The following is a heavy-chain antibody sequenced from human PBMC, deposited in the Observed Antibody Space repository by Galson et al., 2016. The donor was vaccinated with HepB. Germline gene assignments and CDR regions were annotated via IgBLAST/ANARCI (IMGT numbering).Heavy chain of an antibody. J-gene: IGHJ4*02. V-gene: IGHV4-39*01. CDR3: ASSRSVETLMDPQNPFDC. D-gene: IGHD5-18*01. Sequence: SETLSLTCSVSGASISSRNYYWGWIRQPPEKGLEWIVSMYYRGTTNYNPSLKSRVTISDDTSENQFSLRLTSVTAADTAVYFCASSRSVETLMDPQNPFDCWGQGIMVTVSS. CDR2: MYYRGTT. CDR1: GASISSRNYY.